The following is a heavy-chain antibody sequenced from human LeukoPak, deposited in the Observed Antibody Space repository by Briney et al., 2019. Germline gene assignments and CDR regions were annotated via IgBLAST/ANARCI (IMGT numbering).Heavy chain of an antibody. Sequence: GGSLRLSCAASGFLFSSHVVSWVRQTPGKELEWVSAIDGGGHTTYYADSVRGRFIISRDNSKKTVFLQMNSLRAEDTATYYCARESVRSGSLKWFDPWGQGTLVTVSS. CDR1: GFLFSSHV. J-gene: IGHJ5*02. D-gene: IGHD3-3*01. CDR3: ARESVRSGSLKWFDP. CDR2: IDGGGHTT. V-gene: IGHV3-23*01.